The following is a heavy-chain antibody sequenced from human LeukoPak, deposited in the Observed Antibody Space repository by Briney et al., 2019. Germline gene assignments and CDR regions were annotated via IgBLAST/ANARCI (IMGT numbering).Heavy chain of an antibody. CDR2: IKSKTDGGTT. Sequence: GGSLRLSCAASGFTFSNAWMSWVRQAPGKGLEWVGRIKSKTDGGTTDYAAPVKGRFAISRDDSKNTLYLQMNSLKTEDTAVYYCTTTLWFGELPYINWGQGTLVTVSS. CDR3: TTTLWFGELPYIN. J-gene: IGHJ4*02. D-gene: IGHD3-10*01. V-gene: IGHV3-15*01. CDR1: GFTFSNAW.